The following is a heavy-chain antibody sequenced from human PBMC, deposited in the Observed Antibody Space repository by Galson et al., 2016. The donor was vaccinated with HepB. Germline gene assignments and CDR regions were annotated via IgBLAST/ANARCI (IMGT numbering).Heavy chain of an antibody. CDR1: GFIFSTYA. D-gene: IGHD2-8*02. Sequence: SLRLSCAASGFIFSTYAMSWVRQAPGKGLELVSGITGGGGTTHYADSVKGRFTISRENSKSTLHLQMNSLRADDTAIYYCAKALAPYCSGGSCFRGFDSWGRGTLVTVSS. CDR2: ITGGGGTT. CDR3: AKALAPYCSGGSCFRGFDS. V-gene: IGHV3-23*01. J-gene: IGHJ4*02.